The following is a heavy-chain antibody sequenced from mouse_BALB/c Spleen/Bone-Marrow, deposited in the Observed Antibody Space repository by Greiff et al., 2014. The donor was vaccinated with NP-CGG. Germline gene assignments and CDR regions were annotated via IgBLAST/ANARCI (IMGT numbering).Heavy chain of an antibody. D-gene: IGHD2-4*01. V-gene: IGHV5-6*01. CDR3: ARQTYYDYDGYFDY. CDR2: ISSGGSYA. Sequence: EVQVVESGGDLVKPGGSLKLSCAASGFTFSSYGMSWVRQTPDKRLEWVATISSGGSYAYYPDSVKGRFTISRDNAKNTLYLQMSSLKSEDTAMYYCARQTYYDYDGYFDYWGQGTPLTVSS. CDR1: GFTFSSYG. J-gene: IGHJ2*01.